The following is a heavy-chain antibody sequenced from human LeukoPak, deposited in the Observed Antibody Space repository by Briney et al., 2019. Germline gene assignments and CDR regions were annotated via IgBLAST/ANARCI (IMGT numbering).Heavy chain of an antibody. CDR3: TTDPRD. CDR2: VKSKNDGGTI. Sequence: GGSLRLSCAASGFGFSSVWMSWVRQAPGKGLEWVGRVKSKNDGGTIDYAAPVKGRFTISRDDSKKMLYLQMDSLKTEDTAVYYCTTDPRDWGQGTLVTVSS. J-gene: IGHJ1*01. V-gene: IGHV3-15*01. CDR1: GFGFSSVW.